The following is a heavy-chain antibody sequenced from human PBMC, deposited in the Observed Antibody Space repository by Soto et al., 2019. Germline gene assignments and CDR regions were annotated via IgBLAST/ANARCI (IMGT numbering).Heavy chain of an antibody. V-gene: IGHV1-3*05. D-gene: IGHD2-21*02. J-gene: IGHJ4*02. Sequence: QVQLVQSGAEEKKPGASVKVSCKASGYTFTSYAMHWVRQAPGQRLEWMGWINAGNGNTKYSQKFQGRVTITRDTAASTAYMELSSLRSEDTAVYCCARSMVVVTALDYWGPGPLVTVSS. CDR2: INAGNGNT. CDR1: GYTFTSYA. CDR3: ARSMVVVTALDY.